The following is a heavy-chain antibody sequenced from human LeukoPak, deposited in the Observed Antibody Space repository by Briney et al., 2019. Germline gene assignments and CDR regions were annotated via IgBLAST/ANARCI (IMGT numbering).Heavy chain of an antibody. Sequence: ASVKVSCKASGYTFTGYYMHRVRQAPGQGLEWVGWINPNSGGTNYAQKFQGSVTRPRDTSISTAYMELGRLRSDDTAVYYCARDEGNYYDSSGHPPSDWGQGTLVTVSS. J-gene: IGHJ4*02. CDR1: GYTFTGYY. CDR2: INPNSGGT. V-gene: IGHV1-2*02. D-gene: IGHD3-22*01. CDR3: ARDEGNYYDSSGHPPSD.